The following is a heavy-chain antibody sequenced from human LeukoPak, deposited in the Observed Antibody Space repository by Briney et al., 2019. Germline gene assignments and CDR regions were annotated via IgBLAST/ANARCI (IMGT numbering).Heavy chain of an antibody. V-gene: IGHV5-51*01. J-gene: IGHJ6*02. CDR2: IYPGDSDT. CDR3: ARPSYCSGGSCHYYYGMDV. D-gene: IGHD2-15*01. Sequence: GESLKISCKGSGYSFTSYWIGWVRQMPGKGLEWMGIIYPGDSDTRYSPSFQGQVTISADKSISTAYPQWSSLKASDTAMYYCARPSYCSGGSCHYYYGMDVWGQGTTVTVSS. CDR1: GYSFTSYW.